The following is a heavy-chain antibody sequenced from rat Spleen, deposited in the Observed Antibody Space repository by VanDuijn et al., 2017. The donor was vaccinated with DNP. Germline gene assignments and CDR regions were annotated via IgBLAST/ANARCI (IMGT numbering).Heavy chain of an antibody. Sequence: EVQLVESGGGLVQPGRSLKLSCAASGFTFSDYYMAWVRQAPKKGLEWVASISYEGSSAYYRDSVKGRFTISRNSANTTLWLQMDSLRSEDTATYFCSRHGRVTTVATYWYFDFWGPGTMVTVSS. CDR1: GFTFSDYY. CDR3: SRHGRVTTVATYWYFDF. J-gene: IGHJ1*01. D-gene: IGHD1-3*01. CDR2: ISYEGSSA. V-gene: IGHV5-7*01.